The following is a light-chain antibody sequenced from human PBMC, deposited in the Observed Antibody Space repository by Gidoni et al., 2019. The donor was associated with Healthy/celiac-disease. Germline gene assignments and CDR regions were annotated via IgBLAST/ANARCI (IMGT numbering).Light chain of an antibody. J-gene: IGKJ1*01. V-gene: IGKV4-1*01. Sequence: DIVMTQAPDSLDVSLGERDTINSKSSQSVLYSSNNKNYVAWYQQKPGQPPKLLIYWASTRESGVPDRFSGSGSGTDFTLTISSLQAEDVAVYYCQQYYSTPLTFGQGIKVEIK. CDR3: QQYYSTPLT. CDR1: QSVLYSSNNKNY. CDR2: WAS.